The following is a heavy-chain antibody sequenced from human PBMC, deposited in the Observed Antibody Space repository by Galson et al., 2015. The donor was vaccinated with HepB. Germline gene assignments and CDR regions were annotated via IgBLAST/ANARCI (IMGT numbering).Heavy chain of an antibody. CDR3: VRDRNRSFES. D-gene: IGHD1-14*01. J-gene: IGHJ4*02. CDR2: IDTYNGKT. CDR1: GYTFNSNG. V-gene: IGHV1-18*01. Sequence: SVKVSCKASGYTFNSNGISWVRQAPGQGLEWMGWIDTYNGKTHYAQMLQDRVSMTTDTSTSTAYMELRSLRSDDTALYYCVRDRNRSFESWGQGTLVTVSS.